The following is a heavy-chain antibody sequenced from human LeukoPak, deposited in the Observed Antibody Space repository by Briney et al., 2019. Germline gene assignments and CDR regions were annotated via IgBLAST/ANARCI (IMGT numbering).Heavy chain of an antibody. D-gene: IGHD5-24*01. J-gene: IGHJ3*02. CDR3: ARSYGYLDAFDI. CDR1: GFTFSSYA. Sequence: GGSQRLSCAASGFTFSSYAMHCVRQAPGKGLEWVAVISYDGSNKYYADSVKGRFTISRDNSKNTLYLQMNSLRAEDTAVYYCARSYGYLDAFDIWGQGTKVTVSS. CDR2: ISYDGSNK. V-gene: IGHV3-30-3*01.